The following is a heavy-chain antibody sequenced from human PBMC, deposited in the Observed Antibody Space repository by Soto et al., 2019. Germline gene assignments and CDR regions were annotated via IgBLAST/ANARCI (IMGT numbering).Heavy chain of an antibody. CDR1: GDSISSSSYY. Sequence: QLQLQESGPELVKPSQTLSLTCTVSGDSISSSSYYWGWIRQPPAKGLEWIGSIYYSGSTYYNPSLKRRVTMSVDTSKNQFFLKLGPVSDADTAVYYCARVEIAVFGKGNWFDPWGQGTLVTVSS. CDR3: ARVEIAVFGKGNWFDP. CDR2: IYYSGST. V-gene: IGHV4-39*01. J-gene: IGHJ5*02. D-gene: IGHD6-19*01.